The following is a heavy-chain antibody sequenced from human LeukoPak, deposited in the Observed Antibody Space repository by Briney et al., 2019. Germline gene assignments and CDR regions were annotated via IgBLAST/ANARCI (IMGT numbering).Heavy chain of an antibody. CDR2: IYHSGST. J-gene: IGHJ3*02. CDR1: GGSISSSSYY. D-gene: IGHD3-3*01. Sequence: SETLSLPCTVSGGSISSSSYYWGWIRQPPGKGLEWIGSIYHSGSTYYNPSLKSRVTISVDTSKNQFSLKLSSVTAADTAVYYCARYGVAMDDAFDIWGQGTMVTVSS. CDR3: ARYGVAMDDAFDI. V-gene: IGHV4-39*07.